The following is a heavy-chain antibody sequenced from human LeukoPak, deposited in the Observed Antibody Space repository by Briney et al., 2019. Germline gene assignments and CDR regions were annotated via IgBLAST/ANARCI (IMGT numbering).Heavy chain of an antibody. J-gene: IGHJ6*02. CDR2: ISGSGGST. CDR3: AKDGSIAAAGMGYYYYGMDV. V-gene: IGHV3-23*01. Sequence: GGPLRLSCAASGFTFSSYAMSWVRQAPGKGLEWVSAISGSGGSTYYADSVKGRFTISRDNSKNTLYLQMNSLRAEDTAVYYCAKDGSIAAAGMGYYYYGMDVWGQGTTVTVSS. D-gene: IGHD6-13*01. CDR1: GFTFSSYA.